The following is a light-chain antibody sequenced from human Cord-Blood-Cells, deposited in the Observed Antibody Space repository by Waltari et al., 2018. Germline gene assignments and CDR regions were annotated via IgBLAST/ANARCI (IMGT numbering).Light chain of an antibody. CDR2: RNN. CDR3: AEWDDSLSGV. J-gene: IGLJ3*02. Sequence: QSVLTQLPSASGTPAQRVTIPFSGSSSNIGSNYVYCDQQLPGTAPNLLIDRNNPRPSGFLERFSGSKSGSSASLAISGLRSEDEADYYWAEWDDSLSGVFGGGPKLTVL. CDR1: SSNIGSNY. V-gene: IGLV1-47*01.